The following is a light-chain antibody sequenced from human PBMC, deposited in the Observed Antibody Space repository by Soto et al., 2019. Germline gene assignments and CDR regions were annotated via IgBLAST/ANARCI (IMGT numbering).Light chain of an antibody. CDR2: GTS. J-gene: IGKJ4*01. CDR1: QSVSSSY. V-gene: IGKV3-20*01. CDR3: QQYGSSALT. Sequence: VLTQSPGTLSLSPGERATLSCRASQSVSSSYLVWYQQRPGQPPRLLIYGTSNRAAGIPDRFTGTGSGTDFTLTIYSLEPEDSAVYYCQQYGSSALTFGGGTKV.